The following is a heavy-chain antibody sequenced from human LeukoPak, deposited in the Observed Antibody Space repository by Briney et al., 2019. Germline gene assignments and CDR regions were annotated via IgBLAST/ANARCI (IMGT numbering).Heavy chain of an antibody. D-gene: IGHD5-24*01. CDR1: GFIFTNFA. Sequence: QPGGSLRLSCAASGFIFTNFAMHWVRQAPGKGLEWVAVISNDERNKYYAESVKGRFTISRDNSNSMVYLQMTSLRLEDTAVYYCARPSPPGDGYNPSDQWGQGSLVTVSS. V-gene: IGHV3-30*04. CDR3: ARPSPPGDGYNPSDQ. CDR2: ISNDERNK. J-gene: IGHJ4*02.